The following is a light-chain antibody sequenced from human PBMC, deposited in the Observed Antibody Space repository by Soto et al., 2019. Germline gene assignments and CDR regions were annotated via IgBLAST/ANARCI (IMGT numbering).Light chain of an antibody. CDR3: MQALQTPLS. CDR1: QSLLHSNGYNY. CDR2: LGS. J-gene: IGKJ4*01. V-gene: IGKV2-28*01. Sequence: DIVMTQSPLSLPVTPGEPASISCRSSQSLLHSNGYNYLDWYLQKPGQSPQLLIYLGSNRASGVPDRFSGSGSGTDFTLKISRVEAEDVGVYYCMQALQTPLSFGLGTKVEIK.